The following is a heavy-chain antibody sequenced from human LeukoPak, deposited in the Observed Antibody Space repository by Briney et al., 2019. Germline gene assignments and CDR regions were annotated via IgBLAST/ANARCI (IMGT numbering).Heavy chain of an antibody. J-gene: IGHJ4*02. CDR3: ARGSSLGHSGYDYGEDY. CDR2: ISSSGSTI. CDR1: GFTFSSYE. D-gene: IGHD5-12*01. Sequence: GGSLRLSCAASGFTFSSYEMNWVRQAPGKGLEWVSYISSSGSTIYYADSVKGRFTISRDNAKNSLYLQMNSLRAEDTAVYYCARGSSLGHSGYDYGEDYWGQGTLVTVSS. V-gene: IGHV3-48*03.